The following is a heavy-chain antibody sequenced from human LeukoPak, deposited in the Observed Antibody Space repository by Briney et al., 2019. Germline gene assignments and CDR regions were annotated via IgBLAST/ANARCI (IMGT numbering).Heavy chain of an antibody. V-gene: IGHV1-18*01. CDR1: GGTFGSHA. Sequence: ASVNVSCKASGGTFGSHAISWVRQAPGQGLEWMGWISTNNGNTDYTERFRGRVTMTRDTSTNTAYLELRSLTSDDTTRYFCARAGVRGPGGRYFGPMSDFWGQGTLVTVSS. J-gene: IGHJ4*02. CDR3: ARAGVRGPGGRYFGPMSDF. D-gene: IGHD3-9*01. CDR2: ISTNNGNT.